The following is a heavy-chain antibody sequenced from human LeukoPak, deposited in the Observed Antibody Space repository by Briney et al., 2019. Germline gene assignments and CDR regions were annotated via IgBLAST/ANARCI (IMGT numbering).Heavy chain of an antibody. CDR1: GFTFSSYA. D-gene: IGHD1-1*01. CDR3: AKGSTRENWFDP. J-gene: IGHJ5*02. Sequence: GGSLRLSCAASGFTFSSYAMSWVRQAPGKGLEWVSGISGSGGNTYYADSVKGRFTSSRDNSKNTLYLQMNSLRAEDTAVYYCAKGSTRENWFDPWGQGTLVTVSS. V-gene: IGHV3-23*01. CDR2: ISGSGGNT.